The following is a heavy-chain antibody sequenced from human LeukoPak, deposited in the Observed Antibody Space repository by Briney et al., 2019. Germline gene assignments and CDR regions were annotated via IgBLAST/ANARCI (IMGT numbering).Heavy chain of an antibody. D-gene: IGHD1-14*01. CDR1: GGSFSGYY. CDR3: ARNRPHDY. V-gene: IGHV4-34*01. CDR2: INHSGST. Sequence: PSETLSLTCAVYGGSFSGYYWSWTRQPPGKGLEWIGEINHSGSTNYNPSLKSRVTISVDTSKNQFSLKLSSVTAADTAVYYCARNRPHDYWGQGTLVTVSS. J-gene: IGHJ4*02.